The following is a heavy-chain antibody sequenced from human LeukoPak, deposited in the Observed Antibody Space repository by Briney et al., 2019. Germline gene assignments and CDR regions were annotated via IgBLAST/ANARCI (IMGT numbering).Heavy chain of an antibody. Sequence: SETLSLTCTVSGYSISSGYYWGWIRQPPGKGLEWIGSIYHSGSTYYNPSLKSRVTISVDTSKNQFSLKLSSVTAADTAVYYCARDFLPDYYDSSGYYWGQGTLVTVSS. CDR3: ARDFLPDYYDSSGYY. V-gene: IGHV4-38-2*02. CDR2: IYHSGST. D-gene: IGHD3-22*01. CDR1: GYSISSGYY. J-gene: IGHJ4*02.